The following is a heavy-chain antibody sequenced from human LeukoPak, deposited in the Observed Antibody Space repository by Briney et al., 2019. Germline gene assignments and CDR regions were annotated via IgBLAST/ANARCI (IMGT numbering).Heavy chain of an antibody. V-gene: IGHV3-64*01. Sequence: GGSLRLSCAASGFTFSSYAMHWVRQAPGKGLECVSAISSNGGSTYYANSVKGRFTISRDNSKNTLYLQMGSLRAEDMAVYYCARGGYVILTGYKNWGQGTLVTVSS. CDR1: GFTFSSYA. D-gene: IGHD3-9*01. J-gene: IGHJ4*02. CDR3: ARGGYVILTGYKN. CDR2: ISSNGGST.